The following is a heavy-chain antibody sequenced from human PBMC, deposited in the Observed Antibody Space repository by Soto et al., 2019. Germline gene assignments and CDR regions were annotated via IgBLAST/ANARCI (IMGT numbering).Heavy chain of an antibody. D-gene: IGHD3-3*01. V-gene: IGHV1-58*01. J-gene: IGHJ4*02. CDR3: AADRIYHFWSDLVPRTFDY. CDR1: GFTFTSSA. Sequence: QMQLVQSGPEVKKPGTSVKVSCKASGFTFTSSAVQWVRQARGQRLEWIGWIVVGSGNTNYAQKFQERVTITRDMSTSTAYMELSSLRSEDTAVYYCAADRIYHFWSDLVPRTFDYWGQGTLVTVSS. CDR2: IVVGSGNT.